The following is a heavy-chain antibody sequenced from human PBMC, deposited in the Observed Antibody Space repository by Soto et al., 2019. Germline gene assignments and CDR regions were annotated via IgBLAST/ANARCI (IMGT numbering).Heavy chain of an antibody. CDR1: GFTFTSSA. Sequence: QMQLVQSGPEVKKPGTSVKVSCKASGFTFTSSAVQRVRQARGQRLEWIGWIVVGSGNTNYAQKFQERVTITRDMSTSTAYMELSSLRSEDTAVYYCAADFLGGVGYNDIYYYYGMDVWGQGTTVTVSS. CDR3: AADFLGGVGYNDIYYYYGMDV. V-gene: IGHV1-58*01. D-gene: IGHD2-8*01. J-gene: IGHJ6*02. CDR2: IVVGSGNT.